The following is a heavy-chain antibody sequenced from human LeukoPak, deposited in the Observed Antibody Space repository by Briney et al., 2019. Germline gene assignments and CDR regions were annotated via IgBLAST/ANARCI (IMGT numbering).Heavy chain of an antibody. CDR3: AKDKNARCSITCRSEFDY. D-gene: IGHD2-2*01. Sequence: GGSLRLSCAASGFTFSNYGMHWVRQAPGKGLEWVAFIRFDESNKYYADSVKGRFTISRDNSRSTLFLQMNSLRPEDTAVYYCAKDKNARCSITCRSEFDYWGQGTRVTVS. CDR1: GFTFSNYG. J-gene: IGHJ4*02. CDR2: IRFDESNK. V-gene: IGHV3-30*02.